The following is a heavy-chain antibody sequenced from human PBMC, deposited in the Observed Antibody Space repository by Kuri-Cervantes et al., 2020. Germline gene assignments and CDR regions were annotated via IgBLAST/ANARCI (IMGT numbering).Heavy chain of an antibody. CDR2: INAGNGNT. D-gene: IGHD6-19*01. V-gene: IGHV1-3*01. CDR1: GYTFTSYA. Sequence: ASVKVSCKAPGYTFTSYAMHWVRQAPGQRLEWMGWINAGNGNTKYSQKFQGRVTITRDTSASTAYMELSSLRSEDTAVYYCARGELYGSGNPSLDYWGQGTLVTVSS. J-gene: IGHJ4*02. CDR3: ARGELYGSGNPSLDY.